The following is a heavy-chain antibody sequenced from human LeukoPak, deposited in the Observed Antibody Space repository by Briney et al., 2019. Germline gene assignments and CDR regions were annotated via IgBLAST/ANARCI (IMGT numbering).Heavy chain of an antibody. CDR3: ARVGDPSYYFDY. J-gene: IGHJ4*02. CDR1: GFTFSDYY. V-gene: IGHV3-11*04. D-gene: IGHD2-21*02. CDR2: ISSSGSTI. Sequence: GGSLRLSCAASGFTFSDYYMSWLRQAPGKGLEWVSYISSSGSTIYYADSVKGRFTISRDNAKNSLYLQMNSLGAEDTAVYYCARVGDPSYYFDYWGQGTLVTVSS.